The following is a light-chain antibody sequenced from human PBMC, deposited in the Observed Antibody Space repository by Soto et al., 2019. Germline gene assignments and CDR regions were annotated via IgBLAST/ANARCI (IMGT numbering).Light chain of an antibody. CDR2: DVS. CDR1: SSDVGGYNY. V-gene: IGLV2-14*03. Sequence: QSALTQPASVSGSPGQSITISCTGTSSDVGGYNYVSWFQHHPGKAPRLLTYDVSNRPSGVSIRFSGSKSGNTASLTISGLQAEDEADYYCSSYTSTSTVVFGGGTQLTVL. CDR3: SSYTSTSTVV. J-gene: IGLJ2*01.